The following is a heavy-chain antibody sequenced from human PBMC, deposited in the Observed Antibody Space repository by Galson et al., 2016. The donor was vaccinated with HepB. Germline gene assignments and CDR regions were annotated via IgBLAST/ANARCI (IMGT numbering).Heavy chain of an antibody. CDR3: ARDFAEYIEFQLPSIDY. Sequence: SLRLSCAASGFTFSIYGMHWVRQAPGKGLEWLAVIWYDASNIYYADSVKGRFIISRDNSKNMLYLQMNSLRVEDTAVYYCARDFAEYIEFQLPSIDYWGQGSRVTVSS. CDR2: IWYDASNI. CDR1: GFTFSIYG. J-gene: IGHJ4*02. V-gene: IGHV3-33*01. D-gene: IGHD2-2*01.